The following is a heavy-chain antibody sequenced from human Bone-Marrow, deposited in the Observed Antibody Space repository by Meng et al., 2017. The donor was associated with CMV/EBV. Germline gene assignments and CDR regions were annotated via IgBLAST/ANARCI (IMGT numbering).Heavy chain of an antibody. J-gene: IGHJ6*02. CDR3: ASNPKLGIGGMDC. CDR1: GFTFDDYA. CDR2: ISWNSGSI. Sequence: SLKISCAASGFTFDDYAMHWVRQAPGKGLEWVSGISWNSGSICYADSVKGRCTISRDNAKNSLYLQMNSLRAEDTAVYYFASNPKLGIGGMDCWGQGTTVTVSS. V-gene: IGHV3-9*01. D-gene: IGHD7-27*01.